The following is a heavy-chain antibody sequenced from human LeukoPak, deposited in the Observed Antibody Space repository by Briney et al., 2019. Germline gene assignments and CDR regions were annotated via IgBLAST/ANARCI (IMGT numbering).Heavy chain of an antibody. D-gene: IGHD1-26*01. CDR1: GFTFSSYY. V-gene: IGHV3-23*01. Sequence: PGGSLRLSCAASGFTFSSYYISWVRQAPGNGLEWVSAITGSGGSTYYADSVQGRFTISRDNSRNTLYLQMNSLRAEDTAVYYCAPWEPRGHYYMDVWGKGTTVTVSS. CDR2: ITGSGGST. J-gene: IGHJ6*03. CDR3: APWEPRGHYYMDV.